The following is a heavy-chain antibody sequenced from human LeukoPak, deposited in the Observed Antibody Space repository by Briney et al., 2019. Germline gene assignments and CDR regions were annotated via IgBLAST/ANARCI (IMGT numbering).Heavy chain of an antibody. CDR2: ISGSGGST. Sequence: GGSLRLSCAASGFTFSSYEMNWVRQAPGKVLDWVSSISGSGGSTYYADSVKGRFTISRDNSKNTLYLQMNSLRAEDTAVYYCAKALLGTAMVYYYYMDVWGKGTTVTISS. CDR3: AKALLGTAMVYYYYMDV. CDR1: GFTFSSYE. J-gene: IGHJ6*03. D-gene: IGHD5-18*01. V-gene: IGHV3-23*01.